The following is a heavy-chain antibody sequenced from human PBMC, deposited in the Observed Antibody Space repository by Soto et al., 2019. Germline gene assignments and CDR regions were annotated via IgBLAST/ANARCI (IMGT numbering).Heavy chain of an antibody. CDR2: IYPGDSDT. Sequence: GESLKISCKGSGYSFTSYWIGWVRQMPGKGLEWMGIIYPGDSDTRYSPSFQGQVTISADKSISTAYLQWSSLKASDTAMYYCARGAVGATYSSPGLPYYYYGMDVWGQGTTVTVSS. D-gene: IGHD6-13*01. CDR1: GYSFTSYW. CDR3: ARGAVGATYSSPGLPYYYYGMDV. V-gene: IGHV5-51*01. J-gene: IGHJ6*02.